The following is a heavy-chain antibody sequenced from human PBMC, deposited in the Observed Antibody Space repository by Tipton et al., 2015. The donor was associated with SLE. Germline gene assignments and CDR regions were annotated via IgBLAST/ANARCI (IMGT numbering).Heavy chain of an antibody. J-gene: IGHJ4*02. CDR3: ARAGPLLWVPYFDY. CDR2: INSDGSST. D-gene: IGHD3-10*01. V-gene: IGHV3-74*01. Sequence: SLRLSCAVYGGSFSGHFCSWIRQSPGRGLVWVSRINSDGSSTSYADSVKGRFTISRDNAKNTLYLQMNSLRAEDTAVYYCARAGPLLWVPYFDYWGQGTLVTVSS. CDR1: GGSFSGHF.